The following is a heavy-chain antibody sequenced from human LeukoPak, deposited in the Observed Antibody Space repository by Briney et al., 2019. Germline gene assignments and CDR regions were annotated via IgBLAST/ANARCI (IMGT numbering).Heavy chain of an antibody. V-gene: IGHV4-39*07. CDR3: AREGIVVVPAAQIDYYYMDV. D-gene: IGHD2-2*01. CDR1: GGSISSSSYY. J-gene: IGHJ6*03. CDR2: IYYSGST. Sequence: SETLSLTCTVSGGSISSSSYYWGWIRQPPGKGLEWIGSIYYSGSTNYNPSLKSRVTISVDKSKNQFSLKLSSVTAADTAVYYCAREGIVVVPAAQIDYYYMDVWGKGTTVTVSS.